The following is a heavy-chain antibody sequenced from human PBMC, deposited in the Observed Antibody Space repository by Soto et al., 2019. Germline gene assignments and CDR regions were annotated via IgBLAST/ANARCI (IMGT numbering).Heavy chain of an antibody. J-gene: IGHJ6*02. CDR1: GGSFSGYY. V-gene: IGHV4-34*01. D-gene: IGHD6-13*01. CDR2: INPNGST. Sequence: HVQLQQWGAGLLKPSEPLSLTCAVYGGSFSGYYWSWIRQPPGKGLEWIVEINPNGSTNYNPSLKGRVIMAVDTSKYRFSLKLRSVADADRAVYYCARGKGVSAAGTSRRHTYCYGMDVWGRGTTVTVTS. CDR3: ARGKGVSAAGTSRRHTYCYGMDV.